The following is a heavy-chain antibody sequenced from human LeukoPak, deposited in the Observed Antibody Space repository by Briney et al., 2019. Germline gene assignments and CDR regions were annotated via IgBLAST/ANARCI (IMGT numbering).Heavy chain of an antibody. CDR3: ASRRGAVAGGIDY. V-gene: IGHV3-21*01. CDR2: ISSSSSYI. CDR1: GFTFSSYS. D-gene: IGHD6-19*01. Sequence: PGGSLRRSCAASGFTFSSYSMNWVRQAPGKGLEWVSSISSSSSYIYYADSLKGRFTISRDNAKNSLYLQMNSLRAEDTAVYYCASRRGAVAGGIDYWGQGTLVTVSS. J-gene: IGHJ4*02.